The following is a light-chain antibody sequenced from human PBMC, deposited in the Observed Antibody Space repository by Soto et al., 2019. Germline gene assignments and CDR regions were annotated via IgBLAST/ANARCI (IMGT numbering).Light chain of an antibody. J-gene: IGLJ1*01. V-gene: IGLV2-14*03. Sequence: QSVLTQPASVSGSPGQSIAISCTGTSSDVGGYKYVSWYQQHPGKAPKLMIYDVNNRPSGISDRFSGSKSGNTASLTISGLQAEDEADYYCCSYTTSSTYVFGTGTKLTVL. CDR2: DVN. CDR3: CSYTTSSTYV. CDR1: SSDVGGYKY.